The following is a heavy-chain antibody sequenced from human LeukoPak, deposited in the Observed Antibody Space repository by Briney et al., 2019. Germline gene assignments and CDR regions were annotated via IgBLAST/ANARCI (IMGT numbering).Heavy chain of an antibody. J-gene: IGHJ5*02. CDR2: INAGNGNT. Sequence: ASVKVSCKASGYTFTSYAMHWVRQAPGQRLEWMGWINAGNGNTKYSQKFQGRVTITRDTSASTAYMELSSLRSEDTAVYYCARDPTSQLERRPSNWFDPWGQGTLVTVSS. CDR1: GYTFTSYA. CDR3: ARDPTSQLERRPSNWFDP. D-gene: IGHD1-1*01. V-gene: IGHV1-3*01.